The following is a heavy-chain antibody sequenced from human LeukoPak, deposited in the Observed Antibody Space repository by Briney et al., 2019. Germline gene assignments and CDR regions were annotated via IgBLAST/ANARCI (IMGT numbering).Heavy chain of an antibody. J-gene: IGHJ4*02. CDR3: AKEPGYSSGYFDY. CDR2: ISSSSSTI. CDR1: GFTFSSYA. V-gene: IGHV3-48*01. Sequence: PGGSLRLSCAASGFTFSSYAMNWVRQAPGKGLEWVSYISSSSSTIYYADSVKGRFTISRDNAKNSLYLQMNSLRAEDTAVYYCAKEPGYSSGYFDYWGQGTLVTVSS. D-gene: IGHD5-18*01.